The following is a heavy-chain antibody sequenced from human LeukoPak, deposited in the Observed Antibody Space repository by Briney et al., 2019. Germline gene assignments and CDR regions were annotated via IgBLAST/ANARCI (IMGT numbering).Heavy chain of an antibody. V-gene: IGHV3-7*03. CDR3: ARGGDYTRFFGQH. CDR1: GFTFSNHW. Sequence: PGGSLRLSCAASGFTFSNHWMSWVRQAPGKGLEWVANINQDGSEKYYVDSAKGRFTISRDNAKNSLYLQMNSLRSDDTAVYYCARGGDYTRFFGQHWGQGTLVTVSS. D-gene: IGHD4-17*01. J-gene: IGHJ1*01. CDR2: INQDGSEK.